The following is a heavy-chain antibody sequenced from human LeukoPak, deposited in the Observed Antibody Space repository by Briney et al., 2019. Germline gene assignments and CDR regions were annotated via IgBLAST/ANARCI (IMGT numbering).Heavy chain of an antibody. V-gene: IGHV4-39*07. CDR1: GGSISSSSYY. CDR3: ARVSRIEGKPMVRGVGRFDY. Sequence: PSETLSLTCTVSGGSISSSSYYWGWIRQPPGKGLEWIGSIYYSGSTYYNPSLKSRVTISVDTSKNQFSLKLSSVTAADTAVYYCARVSRIEGKPMVRGVGRFDYWGQGTLVTVSS. J-gene: IGHJ4*02. D-gene: IGHD3-10*01. CDR2: IYYSGST.